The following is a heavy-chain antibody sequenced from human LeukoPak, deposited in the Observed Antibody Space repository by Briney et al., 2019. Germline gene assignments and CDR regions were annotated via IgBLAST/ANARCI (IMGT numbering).Heavy chain of an antibody. V-gene: IGHV3-11*01. D-gene: IGHD5-18*01. J-gene: IGHJ6*03. CDR3: AREARLDTAMVLGHYYYIDV. Sequence: GGSLRLSCAASAFTFSDYYMSWIRQAPGTGLESFSYISSSGSTIYYAACVKSRFTISRDNAKNSLYLQMNSLRAEDTAVYYCAREARLDTAMVLGHYYYIDVWGKGTTVTISS. CDR2: ISSSGSTI. CDR1: AFTFSDYY.